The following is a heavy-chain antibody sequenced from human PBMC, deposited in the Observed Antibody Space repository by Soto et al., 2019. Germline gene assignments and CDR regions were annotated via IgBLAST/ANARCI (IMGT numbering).Heavy chain of an antibody. D-gene: IGHD6-25*01. J-gene: IGHJ6*02. CDR2: ISYDGSNK. Sequence: GGSLRLSCAASGFTFSSYAMHWVRQAPGKGLEWVAVISYDGSNKYYADSVKGRFTISRDNSKNTLYVQMNSLRAEDTAVYYCAGGHRHDYYYYGMDVWGQGTTVTVS. CDR3: AGGHRHDYYYYGMDV. V-gene: IGHV3-30-3*01. CDR1: GFTFSSYA.